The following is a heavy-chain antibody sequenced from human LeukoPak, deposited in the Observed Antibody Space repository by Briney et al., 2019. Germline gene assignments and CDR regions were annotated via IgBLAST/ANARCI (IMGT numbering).Heavy chain of an antibody. CDR3: ARDSYTMVRGVIPYYGMDV. CDR1: GGTFSSYA. V-gene: IGHV1-69*13. D-gene: IGHD3-10*01. Sequence: ASVKVSCKASGGTFSSYAISWVRQAPGQGLEWMGGIIPIFGTANYAQKFQGRVTITADESTSTAYMELSSLRSEDTAAYYCARDSYTMVRGVIPYYGMDVWGKGTTVTVSS. J-gene: IGHJ6*04. CDR2: IIPIFGTA.